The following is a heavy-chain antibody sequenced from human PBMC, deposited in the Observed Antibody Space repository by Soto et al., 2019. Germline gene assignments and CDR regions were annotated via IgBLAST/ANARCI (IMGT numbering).Heavy chain of an antibody. V-gene: IGHV3-48*02. J-gene: IGHJ4*02. Sequence: GGSLRLSCAVSGFTFSSYSLNWVRQAPGKGLEWVSYITSSGTTVYYADSVRGRFTISRDNAKNSLYLQMNSLRDDDTAVYYCARGSSNWAYYFDFWGQGTLVTVSS. CDR3: ARGSSNWAYYFDF. CDR1: GFTFSSYS. CDR2: ITSSGTTV. D-gene: IGHD6-13*01.